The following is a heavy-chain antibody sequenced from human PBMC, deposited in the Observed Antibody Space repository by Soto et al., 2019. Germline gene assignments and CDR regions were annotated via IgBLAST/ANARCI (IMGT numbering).Heavy chain of an antibody. J-gene: IGHJ5*02. CDR3: ARSSYYDFWSGYYLRGYNWFDP. CDR2: INAGNGNT. V-gene: IGHV1-3*01. D-gene: IGHD3-3*01. Sequence: ASVKVSCKASGYTFTSYAMHWVRQAPGQRLEWMGWINAGNGNTKYSQKFQGRVTITRDTSASTAYMELSSLRSEDTAVYYCARSSYYDFWSGYYLRGYNWFDPWGQGTRVTVSS. CDR1: GYTFTSYA.